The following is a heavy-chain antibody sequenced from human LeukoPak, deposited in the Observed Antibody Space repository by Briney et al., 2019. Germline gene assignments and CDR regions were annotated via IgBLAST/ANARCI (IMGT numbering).Heavy chain of an antibody. J-gene: IGHJ4*02. CDR3: AKDVGSSWYYFDY. CDR1: GFTFSDYY. V-gene: IGHV3-11*01. D-gene: IGHD6-13*01. CDR2: ISSSGSTI. Sequence: GGSLRLSCAASGFTFSDYYMSWIRQAPGKGLEWVSYISSSGSTIYYADSVKGRFTISRDNAKNSLYLQMNSLRAEDTALYYCAKDVGSSWYYFDYWGQGTLVTVSS.